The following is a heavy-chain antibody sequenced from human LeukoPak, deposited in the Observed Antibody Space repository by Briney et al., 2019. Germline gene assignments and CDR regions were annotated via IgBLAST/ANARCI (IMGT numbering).Heavy chain of an antibody. Sequence: ASVKVSCKASGYTFTDYYMHWVRQAPGQGFEWMGWINPNDGDTNYAQKFQGRVTMTRDTSISTAHMEVSRLRSDDTAVYYCARANFLYCSSTTCLFDYWGRGTLVTVSS. CDR1: GYTFTDYY. CDR3: ARANFLYCSSTTCLFDY. J-gene: IGHJ4*02. CDR2: INPNDGDT. D-gene: IGHD2-2*01. V-gene: IGHV1-2*02.